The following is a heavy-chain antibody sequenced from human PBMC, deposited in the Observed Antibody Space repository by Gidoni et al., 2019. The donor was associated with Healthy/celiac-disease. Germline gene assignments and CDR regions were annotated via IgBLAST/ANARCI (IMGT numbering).Heavy chain of an antibody. CDR1: GYTVTSDG. D-gene: IGHD2-15*01. CDR3: ALVVVADGYYFDY. CDR2: ISAYNGNT. Sequence: QVQLVQSGAEVKKPGASVKVSCTASGYTVTSDGISWVRQAPGQGLEWMGCISAYNGNTNYAQKLHGRVTMTTDTSTSTAYMELRSLRSDDTAVYYCALVVVADGYYFDYWGQGTLVTVSS. J-gene: IGHJ4*02. V-gene: IGHV1-18*01.